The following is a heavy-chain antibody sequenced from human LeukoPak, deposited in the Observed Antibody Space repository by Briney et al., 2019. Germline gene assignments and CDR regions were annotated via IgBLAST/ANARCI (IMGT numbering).Heavy chain of an antibody. CDR1: GFTFSSYA. CDR2: ISGSGGST. D-gene: IGHD6-13*01. J-gene: IGHJ4*02. CDR3: LGGYSSSWYQGGDY. Sequence: PGGSLRLSCAASGFTFSSYAMSWVRQAPGKGLEWVSAISGSGGSTYYADSVKGRFTISRDNSKNTLYLQMNSLRAEDTAVYYCLGGYSSSWYQGGDYWGQGTLVTVSS. V-gene: IGHV3-23*01.